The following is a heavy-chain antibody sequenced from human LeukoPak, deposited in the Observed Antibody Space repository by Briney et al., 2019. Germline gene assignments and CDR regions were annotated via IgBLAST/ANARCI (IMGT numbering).Heavy chain of an antibody. CDR1: GFTFSSYA. J-gene: IGHJ6*02. V-gene: IGHV3-23*01. CDR3: AKWGRGGAYCGGDCSPYGMDV. CDR2: ISGSGGST. Sequence: PGGSLRPSCAASGFTFSSYAMSWVRQAPGKGLEWVSAISGSGGSTYYADSVKGRFTISRDNSKNTLYLQMNSLRAEDTAVYYCAKWGRGGAYCGGDCSPYGMDVWGQGTTVTVSS. D-gene: IGHD2-21*02.